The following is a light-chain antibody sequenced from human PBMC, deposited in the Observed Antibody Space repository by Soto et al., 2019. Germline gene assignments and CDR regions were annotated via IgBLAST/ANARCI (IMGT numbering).Light chain of an antibody. CDR3: SSFTTSHTYV. CDR2: EVT. Sequence: QSALTQPASVSGSPGQSITIACTGTSSDVGGHNYVSWYQHHPGKAPKLIIYEVTNRPSGVSDRFSGSKSGNTASLTISDLQTEDEGDYYCSSFTTSHTYVFGTGTKVTVL. CDR1: SSDVGGHNY. V-gene: IGLV2-14*01. J-gene: IGLJ1*01.